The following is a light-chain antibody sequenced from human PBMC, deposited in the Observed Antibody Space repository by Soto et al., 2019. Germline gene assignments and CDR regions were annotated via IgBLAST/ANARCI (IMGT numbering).Light chain of an antibody. CDR1: SSDVGGYNY. J-gene: IGLJ1*01. CDR2: DVS. V-gene: IGLV2-14*03. CDR3: SSYTCSFKLAV. Sequence: QSALTQPASVSGSPGQSITIFCTGTSSDVGGYNYVSWYQQHPGSAPKLMIYDVSSRPSGVSNRFSGSKSGNTASLTISGLQAEDEADYYCSSYTCSFKLAVFGSGTKLTVL.